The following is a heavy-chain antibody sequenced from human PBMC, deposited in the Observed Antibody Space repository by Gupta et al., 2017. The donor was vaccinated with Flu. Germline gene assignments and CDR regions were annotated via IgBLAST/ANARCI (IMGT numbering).Heavy chain of an antibody. V-gene: IGHV1-69*01. CDR1: GGTFSSYA. D-gene: IGHD6-19*01. CDR3: ARCELRTSSGWRPDYWYFDL. J-gene: IGHJ2*01. CDR2: IIPIFGTA. Sequence: QVQLVQSGAEVKKPGSSVKVSCKASGGTFSSYAISWVRQAPGQGLEWMGGIIPIFGTANYAQKFQGRVTITADESTSTAYMELSSLRSEETAVYYCARCELRTSSGWRPDYWYFDLWGRGTLVTVSS.